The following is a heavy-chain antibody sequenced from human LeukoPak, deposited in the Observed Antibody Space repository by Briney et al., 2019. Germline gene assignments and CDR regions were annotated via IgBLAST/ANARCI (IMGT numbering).Heavy chain of an antibody. CDR3: ARDHGRYCSGGSCYFGGFFEY. V-gene: IGHV3-7*03. J-gene: IGHJ4*02. D-gene: IGHD2-15*01. CDR1: GFTFSNYW. Sequence: GGSLRLSCAAPGFTFSNYWMSWVRQAPGKGLEWVANIKQDGSEKYYVGSVKGRFTISRDNAKNSLYLQMNGLRAEDTAVYYCARDHGRYCSGGSCYFGGFFEYWGQGTLGTVSS. CDR2: IKQDGSEK.